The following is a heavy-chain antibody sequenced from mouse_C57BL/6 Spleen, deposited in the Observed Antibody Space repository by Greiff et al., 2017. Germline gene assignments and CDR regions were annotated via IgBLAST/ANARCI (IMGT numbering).Heavy chain of an antibody. CDR1: GFSFNTYA. V-gene: IGHV10-1*01. CDR3: VRHPPLHAMDY. Sequence: EVQLVESGGGLVQPKGSLKLSCAASGFSFNTYAMNWVRQAPGKGLEWVARIRSKSNNYATYYADSVKDRFTISRDDSESMLYLQMNNLKTEDTAMYYCVRHPPLHAMDYWGQGTSVTVSS. J-gene: IGHJ4*01. D-gene: IGHD6-1*01. CDR2: IRSKSNNYAT.